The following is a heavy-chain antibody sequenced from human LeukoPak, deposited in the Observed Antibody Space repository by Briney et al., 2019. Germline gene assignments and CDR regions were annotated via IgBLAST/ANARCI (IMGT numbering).Heavy chain of an antibody. Sequence: SQTLSLTCAISGDTISRNSAAWNWIRQSPSRGLEWLVRTYYRAKWYSEYVVSVKSRITINPDTSKNQFSLQLNSVTPEDTAVYYCASLTGDERYWGQGTLVTVS. CDR2: TYYRAKWYS. CDR3: ASLTGDERY. J-gene: IGHJ4*02. D-gene: IGHD7-27*01. CDR1: GDTISRNSAA. V-gene: IGHV6-1*01.